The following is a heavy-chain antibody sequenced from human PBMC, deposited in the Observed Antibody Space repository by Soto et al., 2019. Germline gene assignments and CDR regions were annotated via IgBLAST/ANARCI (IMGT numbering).Heavy chain of an antibody. V-gene: IGHV4-39*01. CDR3: ARHLNWGSRAFDI. CDR1: GGSISSSSYY. D-gene: IGHD7-27*01. Sequence: SETLSLTCTVSGGSISSSSYYWGWIRQPPGKGLEWIGSIYYSGSTYYNPSLKSRVTISVDTSKNQFSLKLSSVTAADTVVYYCARHLNWGSRAFDIWGQGTMVTVSS. CDR2: IYYSGST. J-gene: IGHJ3*02.